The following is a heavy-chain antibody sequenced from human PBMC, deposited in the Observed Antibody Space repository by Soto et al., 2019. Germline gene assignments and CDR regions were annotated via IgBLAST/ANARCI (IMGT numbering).Heavy chain of an antibody. D-gene: IGHD6-19*01. CDR1: GYTFTNYG. CDR2: VSGYNGNT. Sequence: QVQLVQSGAEVKKPGASVRVSCKASGYTFTNYGISWVRQAPGQGLEWMGWVSGYNGNTNYAQKLRGRVTMTTGTSTSTAYMELRTLRSDDTAVYYCARDEGSHGFDSWGQGTLVTVSS. V-gene: IGHV1-18*04. CDR3: ARDEGSHGFDS. J-gene: IGHJ4*02.